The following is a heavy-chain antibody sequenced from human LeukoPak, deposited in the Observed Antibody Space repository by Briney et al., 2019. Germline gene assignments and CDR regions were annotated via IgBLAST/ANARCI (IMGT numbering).Heavy chain of an antibody. V-gene: IGHV3-53*01. CDR1: GFTVSSNY. Sequence: GGSLRLSCAASGFTVSSNYMSWVRQAPGKGLEWVSVIYSGGSTYYADSVRGRFTISRDNSKNTLYLQMNSLGAEDTAVYYCARVSYYDSSGYYFLSYVDYWGQGTLVTVSP. D-gene: IGHD3-22*01. CDR3: ARVSYYDSSGYYFLSYVDY. J-gene: IGHJ4*02. CDR2: IYSGGST.